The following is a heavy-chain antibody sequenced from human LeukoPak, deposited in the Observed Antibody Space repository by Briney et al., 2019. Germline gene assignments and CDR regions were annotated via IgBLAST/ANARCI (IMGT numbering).Heavy chain of an antibody. Sequence: PGGSLRLSCAASGFTFSSYGMSWVRQAPGKGLEWVSAISGSGGSTYYADSVKGRFTISRDNSKDTLYLQMNSLRAEDTAVYYCAKDRDSSGYYLGDDAFDIWGQGTMVTVSS. D-gene: IGHD3-22*01. CDR3: AKDRDSSGYYLGDDAFDI. CDR1: GFTFSSYG. V-gene: IGHV3-23*01. J-gene: IGHJ3*02. CDR2: ISGSGGST.